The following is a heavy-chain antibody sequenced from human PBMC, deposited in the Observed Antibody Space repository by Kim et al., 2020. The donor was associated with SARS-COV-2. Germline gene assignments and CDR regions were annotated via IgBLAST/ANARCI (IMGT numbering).Heavy chain of an antibody. CDR1: GITFRNHW. J-gene: IGHJ4*02. D-gene: IGHD6-19*01. V-gene: IGHV3-74*01. CDR3: AILSPLDGIAVAGTC. CDR2: INNDGSIT. Sequence: GGSLRLSCAASGITFRNHWMHWVRQAPGKGLVWVSHINNDGSITNYADSVKGRFTISRDNAKNTLYLQMNSLRVEDTALYYCAILSPLDGIAVAGTCWGQGTLVTVSS.